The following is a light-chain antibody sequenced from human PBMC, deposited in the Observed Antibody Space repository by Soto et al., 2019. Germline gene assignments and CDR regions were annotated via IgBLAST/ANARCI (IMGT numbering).Light chain of an antibody. V-gene: IGKV2-28*01. J-gene: IGKJ1*01. CDR3: MQALQIRVE. CDR2: LGS. Sequence: DSVMTQFPLSLSVTPGEPASISCRSSQSLLHSNGYNYLDWDVQKSGQSPQLLIYLGSNRASGVPDRFSGSGSGTDFTLKISRVEAEDVGVYYCMQALQIRVEFGQGTKVEIK. CDR1: QSLLHSNGYNY.